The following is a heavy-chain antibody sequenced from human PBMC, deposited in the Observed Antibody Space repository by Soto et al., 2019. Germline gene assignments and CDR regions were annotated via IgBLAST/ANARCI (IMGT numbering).Heavy chain of an antibody. V-gene: IGHV1-69*01. J-gene: IGHJ6*02. CDR3: ARRGGICSGGSCYPNYYYYGMDV. Sequence: QVQLVQSGAEVKKPGSSVKVSCKASGGTFSSYAISWVRQAPGQGLEWMGGIIPLFGTANYAQKFQGRVTITADESTSTAYMELSSLRSEDTAVYYCARRGGICSGGSCYPNYYYYGMDVWGQGTTVTVSS. CDR1: GGTFSSYA. D-gene: IGHD2-15*01. CDR2: IIPLFGTA.